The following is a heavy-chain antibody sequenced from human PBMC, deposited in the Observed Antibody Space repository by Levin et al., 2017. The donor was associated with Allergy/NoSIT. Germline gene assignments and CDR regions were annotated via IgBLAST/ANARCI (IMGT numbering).Heavy chain of an antibody. V-gene: IGHV4-30-2*01. CDR1: GDSISSDGYS. CDR3: VRGLAGNWFDP. Sequence: SSETLSLTCAVSGDSISSDGYSWTWIRQPPGKGLEWIGYIYHSASTYYNPSLKSRVTISIDTSKNQFSLRLNSVTAADTAMYYCVRGLAGNWFDPWGQGTLVTVSS. D-gene: IGHD6-19*01. CDR2: IYHSAST. J-gene: IGHJ5*02.